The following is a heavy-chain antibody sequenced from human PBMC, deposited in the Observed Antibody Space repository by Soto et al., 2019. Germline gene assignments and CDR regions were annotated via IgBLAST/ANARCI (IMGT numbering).Heavy chain of an antibody. CDR1: GGSISSGGYY. V-gene: IGHV4-31*03. CDR3: AREGDNWFDP. J-gene: IGHJ5*02. CDR2: IYYSGST. D-gene: IGHD1-26*01. Sequence: SETLSLTCTVSGGSISSGGYYWSWIRQHPGKGLEWIGYIYYSGSTYYNPSLKSRVTISVDTSKNQFSLKLSSVTAADTAVYYCAREGDNWFDPWGQGTLVTVSS.